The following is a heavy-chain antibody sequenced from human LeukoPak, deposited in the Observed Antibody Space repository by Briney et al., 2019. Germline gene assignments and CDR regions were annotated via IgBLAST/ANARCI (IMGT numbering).Heavy chain of an antibody. CDR1: GFTVSSSY. CDR3: ARDGSSGIFDY. J-gene: IGHJ4*02. Sequence: PGGSLRLSCAASGFTVSSSYMSWVRQAPGKGLEWVSVIYSGGSTYYADSVKGRFTISRDNSKNTLYLQMNSLRAEDTAVYYCARDGSSGIFDYWGQGTLVTVSS. V-gene: IGHV3-53*01. D-gene: IGHD3-10*01. CDR2: IYSGGST.